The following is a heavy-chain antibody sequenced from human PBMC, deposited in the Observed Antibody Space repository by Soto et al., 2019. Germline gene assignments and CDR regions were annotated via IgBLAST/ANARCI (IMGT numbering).Heavy chain of an antibody. D-gene: IGHD6-13*01. CDR1: GFTVSSNY. J-gene: IGHJ4*02. CDR3: ARARSTAAGLFDY. CDR2: IYSGGST. Sequence: EVQLVESGGGLIQPGGSLRLSCAASGFTVSSNYMTWVRQAPGKGLEWVSAIYSGGSTYYADSVKGRFTISRDNSKNTLYLQMYSLRAEDTAVYYCARARSTAAGLFDYWGLGTLVTVSS. V-gene: IGHV3-53*01.